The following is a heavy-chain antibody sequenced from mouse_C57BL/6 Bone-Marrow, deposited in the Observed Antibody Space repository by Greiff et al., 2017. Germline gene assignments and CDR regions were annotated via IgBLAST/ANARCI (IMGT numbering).Heavy chain of an antibody. J-gene: IGHJ4*01. V-gene: IGHV10-1*01. D-gene: IGHD3-2*02. CDR1: GFSFNTYA. CDR2: IRSKSNNYAT. CDR3: VRLSGTTDYDAMDY. Sequence: EVQLQESGGGLVQPKGSLKLSCAASGFSFNTYAMNWVRQAPGKGLEWVARIRSKSNNYATYYADSVKDRFTISRDDSESMLYLQMNNLKTEDTAMYYCVRLSGTTDYDAMDYWGQGTSVTVSS.